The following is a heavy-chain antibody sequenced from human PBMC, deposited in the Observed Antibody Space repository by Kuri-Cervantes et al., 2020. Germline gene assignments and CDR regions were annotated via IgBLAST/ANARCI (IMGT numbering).Heavy chain of an antibody. Sequence: GESLKISCAASGFTFSNYNMNWVRQAPGKGLEWVSYISSNSQTIFYADSVKGRFTISRDNAKNSLYLQMNSLSDEDTAVYYCARDDNWGFDYWGQGTPVTDSS. J-gene: IGHJ4*02. V-gene: IGHV3-48*02. CDR3: ARDDNWGFDY. D-gene: IGHD1-1*01. CDR1: GFTFSNYN. CDR2: ISSNSQTI.